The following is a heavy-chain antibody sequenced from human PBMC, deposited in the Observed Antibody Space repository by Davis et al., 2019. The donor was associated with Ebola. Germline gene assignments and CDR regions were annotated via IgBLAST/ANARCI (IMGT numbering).Heavy chain of an antibody. J-gene: IGHJ2*01. CDR3: ARGGGYGWYFDL. CDR2: FYYSGST. D-gene: IGHD5-12*01. V-gene: IGHV4-59*01. CDR1: GGSISSYY. Sequence: SETLSLTCTVSGGSISSYYWSWIRQPPVKGLEWIGYFYYSGSTNYNPSLKSRVTISVDTSKNQFSLKLSSVTAADTAVYYCARGGGYGWYFDLWGRGTLVTVSS.